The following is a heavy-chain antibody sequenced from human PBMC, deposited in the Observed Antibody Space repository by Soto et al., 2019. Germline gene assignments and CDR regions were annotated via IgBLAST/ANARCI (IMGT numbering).Heavy chain of an antibody. V-gene: IGHV4-34*01. CDR2: GNHRGDN. CDR3: GRGRGYRRFVGY. J-gene: IGHJ4*02. Sequence: LSLTCNVSVPSFTSYYWTWVRQAPGKGLEWIGEGNHRGDNTYNPSLGGRVAISVDTSKNEFSLKLTSVTGGDTGVYFCGRGRGYRRFVGYWGQGTLDTVLL. CDR1: VPSFTSYY. D-gene: IGHD5-12*01.